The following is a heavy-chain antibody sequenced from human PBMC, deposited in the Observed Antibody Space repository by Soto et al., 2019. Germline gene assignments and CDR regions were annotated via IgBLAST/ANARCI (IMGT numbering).Heavy chain of an antibody. V-gene: IGHV1-69*06. Sequence: QVQLVQSGAEVKKPASSVKVSCKDSGDTFTTNSLNWVRQAPGQGLEWMGGIIPVVGTTKYAQKYQDRVTITGDKSTHTAYMELSSLRSDDTAVYYCARGLLYATTYFDYWGQGTPVTVSS. D-gene: IGHD2-8*01. CDR2: IIPVVGTT. CDR3: ARGLLYATTYFDY. CDR1: GDTFTTNS. J-gene: IGHJ4*02.